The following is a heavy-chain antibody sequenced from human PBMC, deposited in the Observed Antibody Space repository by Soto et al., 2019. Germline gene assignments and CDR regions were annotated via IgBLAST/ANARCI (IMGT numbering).Heavy chain of an antibody. CDR1: GGSFSGYY. Sequence: SETLSLTCAVYGGSFSGYYWSWIRQPPGKGLEWIGEVNHSGSTNYNPSLKSRVTISVDTSKNQFSLKLSPVTAADTAVYYCARGYDRNFDYWGQGTLVTVSS. CDR3: ARGYDRNFDY. CDR2: VNHSGST. D-gene: IGHD3-22*01. V-gene: IGHV4-34*01. J-gene: IGHJ4*02.